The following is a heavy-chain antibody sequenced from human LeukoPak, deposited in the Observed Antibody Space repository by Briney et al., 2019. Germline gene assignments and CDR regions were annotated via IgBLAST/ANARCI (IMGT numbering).Heavy chain of an antibody. CDR3: AKRGVVIRVILVGFYKEAYYFDS. Sequence: PGGSLRLSCAVSGITLSNYGMSWVRQAPGKGLEWVAGISGSAGGRYYADAVKGRFTISSDNAKKTLYLQLKKLRAEDTAVYFCAKRGVVIRVILVGFYKEAYYFDSWGQGALVTVSS. D-gene: IGHD3-22*01. CDR2: ISGSAGGR. CDR1: GITLSNYG. V-gene: IGHV3-23*01. J-gene: IGHJ4*02.